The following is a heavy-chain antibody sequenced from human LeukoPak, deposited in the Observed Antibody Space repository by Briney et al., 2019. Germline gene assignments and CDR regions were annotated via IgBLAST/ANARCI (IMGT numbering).Heavy chain of an antibody. CDR2: ISGSSSYI. V-gene: IGHV3-21*01. D-gene: IGHD3-10*01. J-gene: IGHJ5*02. CDR1: GFTFSSYS. Sequence: GGSLRLSCAASGFTFSSYSTNWVRQAPGKGLEWVSSISGSSSYIYYADSVKGRFTISRDNAKNSLYLQMNSLRAEDTAVYYCARGRDMGLWFGELLLDLGWFDPWGQGTLVTVSS. CDR3: ARGRDMGLWFGELLLDLGWFDP.